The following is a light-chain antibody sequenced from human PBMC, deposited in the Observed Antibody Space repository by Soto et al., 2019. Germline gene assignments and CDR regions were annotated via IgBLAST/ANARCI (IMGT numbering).Light chain of an antibody. CDR3: SSYSTTSTLV. V-gene: IGLV2-14*01. CDR2: EVN. Sequence: QAASVSGSPGQSVTISCTGASSDVGGYDYVSWYQQHPGKAPKLILFEVNNRPSGVSNHFSGSKSGNTASLIISGLQADDEADYYCSSYSTTSTLVFGSGTKVTVL. J-gene: IGLJ1*01. CDR1: SSDVGGYDY.